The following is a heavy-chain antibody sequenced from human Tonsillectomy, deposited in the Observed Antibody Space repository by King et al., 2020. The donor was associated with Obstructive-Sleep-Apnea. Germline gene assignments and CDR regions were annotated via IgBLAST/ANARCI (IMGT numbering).Heavy chain of an antibody. CDR1: GFTFSTYG. D-gene: IGHD3-22*01. Sequence: VQLVESGGGVVQPGRSLRLSCAASGFTFSTYGMHCVRQAPGKGLEWVAVISYDGSNKYYADSVKGRFTISRDNSKNTLYLQMNSLRAEDTAVYYCAKVWGHYYDSSGYYYDFWGQGALVTVSS. CDR3: AKVWGHYYDSSGYYYDF. CDR2: ISYDGSNK. V-gene: IGHV3-30*18. J-gene: IGHJ4*02.